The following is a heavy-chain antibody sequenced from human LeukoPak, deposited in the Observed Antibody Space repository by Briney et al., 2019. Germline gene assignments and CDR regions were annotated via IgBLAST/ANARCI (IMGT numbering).Heavy chain of an antibody. V-gene: IGHV3-33*01. CDR2: IWYDGSNK. Sequence: PGRSLRLSCAASGFTFSSYGMHWVRQAPGKGLEWVALIWYDGSNKYYADSVKGRFTISRDNSKNTLYLQMNSLRAEDTAVYYCARDWSRFGELLYHWGQGTLVTVSS. CDR3: ARDWSRFGELLYH. CDR1: GFTFSSYG. D-gene: IGHD3-10*01. J-gene: IGHJ4*02.